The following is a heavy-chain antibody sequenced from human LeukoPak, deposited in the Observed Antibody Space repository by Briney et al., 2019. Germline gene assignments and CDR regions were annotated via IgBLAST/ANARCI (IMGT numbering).Heavy chain of an antibody. D-gene: IGHD3-9*01. CDR1: GYSFTNYG. V-gene: IGHV5-51*01. J-gene: IGHJ4*02. Sequence: GESLKISCKGSGYSFTNYGIGWVRQMPGKGLEWMGIIYPGNSNTRYSPSFQGQVTISADKSISTAYLQWSSLKASDTAMYYCARCYNILTGYYPLSNWGQGTLVTVSS. CDR2: IYPGNSNT. CDR3: ARCYNILTGYYPLSN.